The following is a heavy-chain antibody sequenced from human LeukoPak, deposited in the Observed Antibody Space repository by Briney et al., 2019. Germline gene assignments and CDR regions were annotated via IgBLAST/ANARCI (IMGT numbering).Heavy chain of an antibody. Sequence: SETLSLTCTVSSGSINSYYWNWIRQPPGKVLEWLGRIYSSGSTNYSPSLKSRVTISVDTSKNQFSLKLSSVTAADTAVYYCAREGAVGVITLDDAFDIWGQGTMVTVSS. CDR1: SGSINSYY. V-gene: IGHV4-59*01. D-gene: IGHD3-16*02. J-gene: IGHJ3*02. CDR2: IYSSGST. CDR3: AREGAVGVITLDDAFDI.